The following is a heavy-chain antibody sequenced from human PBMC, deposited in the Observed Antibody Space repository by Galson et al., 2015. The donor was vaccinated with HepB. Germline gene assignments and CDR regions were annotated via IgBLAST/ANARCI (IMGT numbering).Heavy chain of an antibody. V-gene: IGHV3-74*01. D-gene: IGHD4-17*01. CDR3: AKNDFDYGDYQHYYYYYGMDV. CDR1: GFTFSSYW. Sequence: SLRLSCAASGFTFSSYWMHWVRQAPGKGLVWVSRINSDGSSTSYADSVKGRFTISRDNAKNTLYLQMNSLRAEDTAVYYCAKNDFDYGDYQHYYYYYGMDVWGQGTTVTVSS. J-gene: IGHJ6*02. CDR2: INSDGSST.